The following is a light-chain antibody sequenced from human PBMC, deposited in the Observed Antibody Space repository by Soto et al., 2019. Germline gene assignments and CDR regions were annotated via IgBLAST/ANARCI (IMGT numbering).Light chain of an antibody. CDR2: DAS. CDR1: QSVRSSY. Sequence: EIVLTQSPGTLSLSPGERATLSCRASQSVRSSYLAWYQQKPGQAPRLLIYDASSRATGTPDRFRGSGSGTDITLTVSRLEPEDFAVYYCHQYATSAWTFGQGTKVEIK. V-gene: IGKV3-20*01. J-gene: IGKJ1*01. CDR3: HQYATSAWT.